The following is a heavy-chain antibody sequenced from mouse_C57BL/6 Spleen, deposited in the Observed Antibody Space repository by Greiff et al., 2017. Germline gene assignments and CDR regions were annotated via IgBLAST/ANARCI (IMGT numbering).Heavy chain of an antibody. CDR1: GYTFTDYY. CDR3: AREGYGNLYAMDY. CDR2: IYPGSGNT. V-gene: IGHV1-76*01. D-gene: IGHD2-1*01. Sequence: VKLQESGAELVRPGASVKLSCKASGYTFTDYYINWVKQRPGQGLEWIARIYPGSGNTYYNEKFKGKATLTAEKSSSTAYMQLSSLTSEDSAVYFCAREGYGNLYAMDYWGQGTSVTVSS. J-gene: IGHJ4*01.